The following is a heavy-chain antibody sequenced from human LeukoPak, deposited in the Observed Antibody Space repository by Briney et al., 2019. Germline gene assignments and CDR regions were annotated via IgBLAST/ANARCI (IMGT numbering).Heavy chain of an antibody. CDR2: FDPEDGET. CDR3: ARVVGVTRALPVGYYYYMDV. V-gene: IGHV1-24*01. CDR1: GYTLTELS. Sequence: ASVKVSCKVSGYTLTELSMHWVRQAPGKGLEWMGGFDPEDGETIYAQKFQGRVTMTEDTSTDTAYMELSSLRSEDTAVYYCARVVGVTRALPVGYYYYMDVWGKGTTVTVSS. J-gene: IGHJ6*03. D-gene: IGHD2-21*02.